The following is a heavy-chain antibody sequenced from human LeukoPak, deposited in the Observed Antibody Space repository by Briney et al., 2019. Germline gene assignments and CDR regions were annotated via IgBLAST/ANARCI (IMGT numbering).Heavy chain of an antibody. V-gene: IGHV3-7*01. CDR2: IKQDGSVK. CDR3: ARDPESSAFDL. CDR1: GFTFSTYW. Sequence: TGGSLRLSCAASGFTFSTYWMRWVRQTPERGLEFVANIKQDGSVKNYMDSLKGRSPISRDNARESLYLEINSLRADDTAVYYCARDPESSAFDLWGQGALVTVS. D-gene: IGHD5/OR15-5a*01. J-gene: IGHJ4*02.